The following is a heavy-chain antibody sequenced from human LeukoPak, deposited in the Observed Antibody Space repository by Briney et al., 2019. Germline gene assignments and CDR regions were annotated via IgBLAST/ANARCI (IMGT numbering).Heavy chain of an antibody. J-gene: IGHJ4*02. CDR2: ISGSGGST. D-gene: IGHD3-9*01. Sequence: AGGSLRLSCAASGFTFSSYAMSWVRQAPGKGLEWVSAISGSGGSTYYADSVKGRFTISRDNSKNTLYLQMNSLRAEDTAVYYCAKAPLSRQYDILIYFDYWGQGTLVAVSS. CDR1: GFTFSSYA. V-gene: IGHV3-23*01. CDR3: AKAPLSRQYDILIYFDY.